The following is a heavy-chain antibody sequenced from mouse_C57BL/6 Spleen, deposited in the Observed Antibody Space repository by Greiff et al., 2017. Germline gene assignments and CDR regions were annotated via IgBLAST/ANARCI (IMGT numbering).Heavy chain of an antibody. CDR2: IYPGDGDT. J-gene: IGHJ4*01. Sequence: VQLQQSGAELVKPGASVKISCKASGYAFSSYWMNWVKQRPGKGLEWIGQIYPGDGDTNYNGKFKGKATLTADKSSSTAYMQLSSLTSEDSAVYFCARRSDYDSYAMDYWGQGTSVTVSS. CDR1: GYAFSSYW. D-gene: IGHD2-4*01. V-gene: IGHV1-80*01. CDR3: ARRSDYDSYAMDY.